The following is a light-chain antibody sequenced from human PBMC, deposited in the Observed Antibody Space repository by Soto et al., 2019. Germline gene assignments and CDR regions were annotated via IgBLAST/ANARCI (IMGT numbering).Light chain of an antibody. Sequence: QSALTQPPSASGSPGQSVTISCTGTSSDVGGYKYVSWYQQHPGKAPKLMIYEVSNRPSGVPDRFSGSKSGNTASLTVSGLQAEDEADYYCSSYAGSNHFVFGGGTKLTVL. CDR3: SSYAGSNHFV. CDR2: EVS. J-gene: IGLJ3*02. CDR1: SSDVGGYKY. V-gene: IGLV2-8*01.